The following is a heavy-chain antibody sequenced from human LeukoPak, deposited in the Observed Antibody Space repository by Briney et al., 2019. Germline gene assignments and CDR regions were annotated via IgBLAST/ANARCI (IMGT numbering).Heavy chain of an antibody. D-gene: IGHD1-26*01. J-gene: IGHJ4*02. CDR3: ATGSHYFDY. CDR2: IYYSGST. V-gene: IGHV4-59*08. CDR1: GFTFSNAW. Sequence: GSLRLSCAASGFTFSNAWMSWIRQPPGKGLEWIGYIYYSGSTKYNPSLKSRATISEDTSKNQFSLKLSSVTAADTAVYYCATGSHYFDYWGQGTLVTVSS.